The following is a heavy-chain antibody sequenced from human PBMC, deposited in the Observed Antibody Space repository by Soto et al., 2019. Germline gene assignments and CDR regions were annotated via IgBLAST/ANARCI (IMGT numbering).Heavy chain of an antibody. CDR2: ISSDGSNK. Sequence: QVQLVESGGGVVQPGRSLRLSCAASGFTFSSYGMHWVRQAPGKGLEWVAVISSDGSNKYDADSVKGRFSISRDNSTNTLYLQMNSLRAEDTAVYYCARYRENILQFLERREYYYYYGMDVWGQGTTVTVSS. CDR1: GFTFSSYG. D-gene: IGHD3-3*01. V-gene: IGHV3-30*03. J-gene: IGHJ6*02. CDR3: ARYRENILQFLERREYYYYYGMDV.